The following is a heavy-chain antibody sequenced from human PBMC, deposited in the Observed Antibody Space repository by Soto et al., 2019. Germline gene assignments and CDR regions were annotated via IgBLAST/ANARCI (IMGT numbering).Heavy chain of an antibody. CDR3: PRVREYSSSSGPYYFDY. CDR1: GGTFSRYA. V-gene: IGHV1-69*13. CDR2: IIPLFGTA. Sequence: SVKVSCRASGGTFSRYAISGVRQAPGQGLEWMGGIIPLFGTADYAQKFQGRVTITADESTSTAYMELSSLRSEHTAVYYCPRVREYSSSSGPYYFDYWGQGTLVTVSS. J-gene: IGHJ4*02. D-gene: IGHD6-6*01.